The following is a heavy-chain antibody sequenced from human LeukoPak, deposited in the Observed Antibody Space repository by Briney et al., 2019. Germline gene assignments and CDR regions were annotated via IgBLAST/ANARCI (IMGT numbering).Heavy chain of an antibody. V-gene: IGHV4-59*01. J-gene: IGHJ6*02. CDR1: GGSISPYY. D-gene: IGHD7-27*01. Sequence: SETLSLTFAVSGGSISPYYWSWIRQPPGKGLEWIGYIYYSGNINYNPSLKSRVTISVDTSKNQFSLKLSSVTAADTAVYYCARDWDGMDVWGQGTTVTVSS. CDR3: ARDWDGMDV. CDR2: IYYSGNI.